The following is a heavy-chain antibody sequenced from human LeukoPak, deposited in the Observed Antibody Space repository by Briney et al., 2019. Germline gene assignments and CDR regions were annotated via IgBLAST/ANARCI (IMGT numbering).Heavy chain of an antibody. CDR2: ISYDGSNK. Sequence: GGSLRLSCEASGFTFSSYWMSWARQAPGKGLEWVAVISYDGSNKYYADSVKGRFTISRDNSRSTLYLQMNSLRPEDTAIYYCAREGYYGSGSPPSLYFDYWGQGTLVTVSS. D-gene: IGHD3-10*01. J-gene: IGHJ4*02. CDR3: AREGYYGSGSPPSLYFDY. V-gene: IGHV3-30-3*01. CDR1: GFTFSSYW.